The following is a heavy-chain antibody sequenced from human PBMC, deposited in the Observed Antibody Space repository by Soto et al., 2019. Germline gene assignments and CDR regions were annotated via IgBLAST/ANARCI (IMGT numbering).Heavy chain of an antibody. CDR1: GFTFSSYA. V-gene: IGHV3-23*01. J-gene: IGHJ4*02. CDR2: ISGSGGST. D-gene: IGHD1-26*01. CDR3: ARRGSGSHYDY. Sequence: EVQLLESGGGLVQPGGSLRLSCAASGFTFSSYAMRWVRQAPGKGLEWVSAISGSGGSTYYADSVKGRFTISRDNSNKTLYLQMNSLRAEETAVYYCARRGSGSHYDYWGQGTLVTVSS.